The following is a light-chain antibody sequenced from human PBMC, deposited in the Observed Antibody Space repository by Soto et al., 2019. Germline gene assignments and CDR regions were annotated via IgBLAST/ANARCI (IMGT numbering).Light chain of an antibody. CDR3: QSYDSSLSVLYV. CDR2: GNT. J-gene: IGLJ1*01. CDR1: SSNIGAGYE. V-gene: IGLV1-40*01. Sequence: QSVLTQPPSVSGAPGQRVTISCTGSSSNIGAGYEVHWFQQLPGTAPKLLIYGNTNRPSGVPDRFSGSKSDTSASLAITGLQPEDEAYYYCQSYDSSLSVLYVFGTGTKLTVL.